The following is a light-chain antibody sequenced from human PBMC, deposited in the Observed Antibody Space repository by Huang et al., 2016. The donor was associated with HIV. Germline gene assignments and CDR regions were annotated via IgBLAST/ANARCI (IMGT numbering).Light chain of an antibody. CDR1: QGVSNF. J-gene: IGKJ1*01. Sequence: DIQMTQSPSAMSTSVGDRVTITCRASQGVSNFLAWFQQKPGQVPKRLIYAASTLQGDVPSRCAGSRSGTEFTLTISSLQPEDFATYYCLQYHTYPWTFGQGTKVEIK. V-gene: IGKV1-17*03. CDR2: AAS. CDR3: LQYHTYPWT.